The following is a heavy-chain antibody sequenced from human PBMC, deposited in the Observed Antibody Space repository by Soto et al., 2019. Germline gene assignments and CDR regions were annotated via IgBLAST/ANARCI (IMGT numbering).Heavy chain of an antibody. D-gene: IGHD2-15*01. CDR3: ARGSVVAAMARFDH. Sequence: GASVKVSCKASGGTFSSYAISWVRQAPGQGLEWKGRIIPIFGTANYAQKFQGRVTFTADESTSTAYMELSSLRSEVTAVYYCARGSVVAAMARFDHWGQGTLVTVSS. CDR1: GGTFSSYA. J-gene: IGHJ4*02. V-gene: IGHV1-69*13. CDR2: IIPIFGTA.